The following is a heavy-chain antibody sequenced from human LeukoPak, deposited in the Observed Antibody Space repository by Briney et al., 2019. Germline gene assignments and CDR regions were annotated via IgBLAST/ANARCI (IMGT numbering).Heavy chain of an antibody. J-gene: IGHJ6*02. D-gene: IGHD3-3*01. CDR3: ARDMERFLEGSGYYYYYGMDV. CDR1: GYTFTSYY. CDR2: INPSGGST. V-gene: IGHV1-46*01. Sequence: ASVKVSCKASGYTFTSYYMHWVRQAPGQGLEWMGIINPSGGSTSYAQKFQGRVTMTRDTSTSTVYMEPSSLRSEDTAVYYCARDMERFLEGSGYYYYYGMDVWGQGTTVTVSS.